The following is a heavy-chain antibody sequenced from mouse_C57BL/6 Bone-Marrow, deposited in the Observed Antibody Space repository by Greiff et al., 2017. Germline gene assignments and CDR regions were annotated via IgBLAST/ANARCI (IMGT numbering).Heavy chain of an antibody. CDR3: ATYYSNYRAWFAD. CDR2: IYPRSGNT. J-gene: IGHJ3*01. CDR1: GYTFTSYG. V-gene: IGHV1-81*01. Sequence: QVQLQQSGAELARPGASVKLSCKASGYTFTSYGISWVKQRTGQGLEWIGEIYPRSGNTYYNEKFKGKATLTVDKSSSTAYMELRSMTSEDSAVYFCATYYSNYRAWFADWGQGTLVTVAA. D-gene: IGHD2-5*01.